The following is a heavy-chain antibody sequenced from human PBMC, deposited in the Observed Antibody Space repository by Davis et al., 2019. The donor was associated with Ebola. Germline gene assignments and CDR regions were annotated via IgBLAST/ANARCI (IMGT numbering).Heavy chain of an antibody. V-gene: IGHV6-1*01. Sequence: HSQTLSLTCAISGDSVSLNSAGWNWIRQSPSRGLEWLGRTYYNSKWYSDYAVSVKSRMTINPDTSKNQFSLKLNSVTPEDTAVYYCGRGWLRTGIDYWGQGTLVTVSS. D-gene: IGHD5-12*01. CDR1: GDSVSLNSAG. CDR3: GRGWLRTGIDY. CDR2: TYYNSKWYS. J-gene: IGHJ4*02.